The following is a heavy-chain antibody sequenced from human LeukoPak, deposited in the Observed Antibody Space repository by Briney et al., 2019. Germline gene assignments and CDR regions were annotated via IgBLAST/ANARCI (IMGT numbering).Heavy chain of an antibody. D-gene: IGHD6-13*01. CDR1: GGSISSSNW. CDR2: IFHDGTT. J-gene: IGHJ6*03. V-gene: IGHV4-4*02. CDR3: ARDSRLSDDDPYYYYYMDV. Sequence: PSETLSLTCAVSGGSISSSNWWSWVRQPPGMGLEWIGDIFHDGTTNFNPSLKSRLTISTDKSKNQFSLKLSSVTAADTAVYYCARDSRLSDDDPYYYYYMDVWGKGTTVTVSS.